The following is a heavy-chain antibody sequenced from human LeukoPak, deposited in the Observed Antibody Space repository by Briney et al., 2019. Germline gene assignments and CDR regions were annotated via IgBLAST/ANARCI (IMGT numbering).Heavy chain of an antibody. D-gene: IGHD6-6*01. Sequence: GSLRLSCAASGFTFRYYLIHWVRQTPGKELEWVAGISDDDGRNKYYADSVKGRFTISRDNSRNTLYLQMNSLRAEDTAVYYCARDALVLSHFIDYWGQGTLVTVSS. CDR1: GFTFRYYL. CDR2: ISDDDGRNK. V-gene: IGHV3-30*04. J-gene: IGHJ4*02. CDR3: ARDALVLSHFIDY.